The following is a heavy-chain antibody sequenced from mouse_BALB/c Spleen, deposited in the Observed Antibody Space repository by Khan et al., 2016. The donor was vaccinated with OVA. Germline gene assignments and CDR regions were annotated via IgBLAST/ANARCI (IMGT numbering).Heavy chain of an antibody. Sequence: VQLKQSGPELMKPGASVKISCKASGYSFTTYYIHWVKQSHGKSLEWIGYIDPFNDDTNYNQKFKGKATLTVDKSSSTAYMHLSSLTSEDCAVYYCARHGSISWFAYWGQGTLVTVSA. CDR3: ARHGSISWFAY. J-gene: IGHJ3*01. D-gene: IGHD1-1*01. CDR1: GYSFTTYY. V-gene: IGHV1S135*01. CDR2: IDPFNDDT.